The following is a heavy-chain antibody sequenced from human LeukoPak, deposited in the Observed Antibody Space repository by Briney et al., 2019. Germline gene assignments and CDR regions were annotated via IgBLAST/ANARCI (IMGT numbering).Heavy chain of an antibody. CDR3: ARVWGSDCSGGSCPTAFDI. CDR1: GGSISSGDYY. V-gene: IGHV4-30-4*01. J-gene: IGHJ3*02. Sequence: SETLSLTRTVSGGSISSGDYYRSWIRQPPGKGLEWIGYIYYSGSTYYNPSLKSRVTISVDTSKNQFSLKLSSVTAADTAVYYCARVWGSDCSGGSCPTAFDIWGQGTMVTVSS. D-gene: IGHD2-15*01. CDR2: IYYSGST.